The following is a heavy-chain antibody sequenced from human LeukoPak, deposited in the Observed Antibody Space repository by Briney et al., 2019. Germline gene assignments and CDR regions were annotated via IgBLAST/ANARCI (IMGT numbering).Heavy chain of an antibody. CDR1: GFTFSSYW. D-gene: IGHD2-2*01. V-gene: IGHV3-66*01. CDR3: ARSTLYYYYGMDV. CDR2: IYSGGST. Sequence: PGGSLGLSCAASGFTFSSYWMSWVRQAPGKGLEWVSVIYSGGSTYYADSVKGRFTISRDNSKNTLYLQMNSLRAEDTAVYYCARSTLYYYYGMDVWGQGTTVTVSS. J-gene: IGHJ6*02.